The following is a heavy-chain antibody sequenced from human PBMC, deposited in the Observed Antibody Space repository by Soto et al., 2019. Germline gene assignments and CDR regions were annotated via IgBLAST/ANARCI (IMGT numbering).Heavy chain of an antibody. J-gene: IGHJ2*01. D-gene: IGHD3-16*01. Sequence: QVQLQESGPGLVKPSQTLSLTCTVSGGSISSGDYYWSWIRQPPGKGLEWIGYIYYSGSTYYNPSPKSRVTLSVDTPKHQFTLKLRSVTAADPAVYYCARGGGNFDLWGRGTLVTVSS. CDR3: ARGGGNFDL. CDR2: IYYSGST. V-gene: IGHV4-30-4*01. CDR1: GGSISSGDYY.